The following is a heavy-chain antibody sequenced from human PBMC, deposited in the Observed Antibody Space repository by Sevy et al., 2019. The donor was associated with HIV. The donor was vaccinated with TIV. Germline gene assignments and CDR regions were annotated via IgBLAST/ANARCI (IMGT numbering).Heavy chain of an antibody. Sequence: ASVKVSCKASGYTFTSYGISWVRQAPGQGLEWMGWISAYNGNTNYAQKLQGRVTMTTDTSTSTAYMELRSLRSDDTAVYYCAGDRFVLRAYCGGACYSGMFDYWGQGTLVTVSS. D-gene: IGHD2-21*01. CDR2: ISAYNGNT. J-gene: IGHJ4*02. V-gene: IGHV1-18*01. CDR1: GYTFTSYG. CDR3: AGDRFVLRAYCGGACYSGMFDY.